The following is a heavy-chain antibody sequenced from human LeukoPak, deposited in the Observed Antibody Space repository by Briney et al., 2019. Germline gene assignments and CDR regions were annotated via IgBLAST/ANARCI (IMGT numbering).Heavy chain of an antibody. CDR3: TRRREVQVWRWDVVGVPGSKNHDYGMDV. CDR1: GFTFSSYW. Sequence: GGSLRLSCAASGFTFSSYWMHWVRQAPGKGLVWVSSINGDGNSRIYAESVKGRFTISRDNAKNTLYLQMNSPRAEDTAVYYCTRRREVQVWRWDVVGVPGSKNHDYGMDVWGQGTTVTVAS. J-gene: IGHJ6*02. V-gene: IGHV3-74*01. D-gene: IGHD2-2*01. CDR2: INGDGNSR.